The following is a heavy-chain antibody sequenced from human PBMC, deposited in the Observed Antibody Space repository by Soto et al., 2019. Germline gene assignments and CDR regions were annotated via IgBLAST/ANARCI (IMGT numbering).Heavy chain of an antibody. J-gene: IGHJ5*02. Sequence: PSETLSLTCTVSGGSISSGDYYWSWIRQPPGKGLEWIGYIYYSGSTYYNPSLKSRVTISVDTSKNQFSLKLSSVTAADTAVYYCARTYYGDYSINRFDPWGQGTLVTVSS. D-gene: IGHD4-17*01. CDR1: GGSISSGDYY. V-gene: IGHV4-30-4*01. CDR2: IYYSGST. CDR3: ARTYYGDYSINRFDP.